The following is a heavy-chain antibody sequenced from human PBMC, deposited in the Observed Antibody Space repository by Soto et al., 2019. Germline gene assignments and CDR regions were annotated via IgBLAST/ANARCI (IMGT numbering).Heavy chain of an antibody. CDR1: GGTFRSYA. J-gene: IGHJ2*01. CDR3: ARLGSGYGDLHWYFDL. D-gene: IGHD3-10*01. Sequence: QVQLVQSGAEVKKPGSSVKVSCKASGGTFRSYAISWVRQAPGQGLEWMGGIIPIFGTANYAQKFQGRVTIPADESTSTAYMELSSLRSEDTAVYYCARLGSGYGDLHWYFDLWGRGTLVTVSS. V-gene: IGHV1-69*01. CDR2: IIPIFGTA.